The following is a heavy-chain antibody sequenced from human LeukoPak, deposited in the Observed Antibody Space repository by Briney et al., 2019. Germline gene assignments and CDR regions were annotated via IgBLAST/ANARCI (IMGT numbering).Heavy chain of an antibody. J-gene: IGHJ6*02. Sequence: PGGSLRLSCAASGFTFSSYGMHWVRQAPGKGLEWVAVIWYDGSNKYYADSVKGRFTISRDNSKNTLYLQMNSLRAEDTAVYYCARETVGATGHGMDVWGQGTTVTVSS. CDR1: GFTFSSYG. CDR3: ARETVGATGHGMDV. D-gene: IGHD1-26*01. CDR2: IWYDGSNK. V-gene: IGHV3-33*01.